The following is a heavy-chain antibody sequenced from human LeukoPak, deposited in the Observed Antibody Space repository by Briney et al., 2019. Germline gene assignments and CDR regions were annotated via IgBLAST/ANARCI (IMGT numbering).Heavy chain of an antibody. CDR3: VRDDAGTDHYYYGMDV. CDR2: ISSSSTI. CDR1: GFTFSSYS. V-gene: IGHV3-48*02. D-gene: IGHD1-14*01. J-gene: IGHJ6*02. Sequence: GGSLRLSCAASGFTFSSYSMNWVRQAPGKGLEWVSYISSSSTIYYADSVKGRFTISRDNAKNSLYLQMNSLRDEDAAVYYCVRDDAGTDHYYYGMDVWGQGTTVTVSS.